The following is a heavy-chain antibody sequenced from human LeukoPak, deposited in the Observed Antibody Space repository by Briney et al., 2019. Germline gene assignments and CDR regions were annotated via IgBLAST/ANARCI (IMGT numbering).Heavy chain of an antibody. CDR3: ARVGGSYYYYYYMDV. Sequence: SETLSLTCTVSGGSISSYYWSWIRQPAGKGLEWIGRIYTSGSTNYNPSLKSRVTMSVDASKNQFSLKLSSVTAADTAVYYCARVGGSYYYYYYMDVWGKGTTVTVSS. J-gene: IGHJ6*03. CDR2: IYTSGST. CDR1: GGSISSYY. D-gene: IGHD1-26*01. V-gene: IGHV4-4*07.